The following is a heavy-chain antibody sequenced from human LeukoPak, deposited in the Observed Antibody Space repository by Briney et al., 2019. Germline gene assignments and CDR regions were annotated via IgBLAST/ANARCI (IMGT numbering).Heavy chain of an antibody. D-gene: IGHD6-13*01. V-gene: IGHV1-2*06. J-gene: IGHJ3*02. CDR3: ARKAYSSSWFPTAYDAFDI. Sequence: ASVKVSCKASGYTFTGYYMHWVRQAPGQGLEWMGRINPNSGGTNYAQKFQGRVTMTRDTSISTAYMELSRLRSDDTAVYYCARKAYSSSWFPTAYDAFDIWGQGTMVTVSS. CDR1: GYTFTGYY. CDR2: INPNSGGT.